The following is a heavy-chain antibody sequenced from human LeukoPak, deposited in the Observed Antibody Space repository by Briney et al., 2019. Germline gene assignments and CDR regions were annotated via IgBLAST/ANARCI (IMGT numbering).Heavy chain of an antibody. CDR2: ISDSGGST. Sequence: GGSLRLSCAASGLTFSNYAMSWVRQAPGKGQEWVSTISDSGGSTYYADSVKGRFTISRDNSKNTLYLQMNSLRAEDTAVYYCATRNHYDSSGYYYYYFDYWGQGTLVTVSS. D-gene: IGHD3-22*01. V-gene: IGHV3-23*01. CDR3: ATRNHYDSSGYYYYYFDY. CDR1: GLTFSNYA. J-gene: IGHJ4*02.